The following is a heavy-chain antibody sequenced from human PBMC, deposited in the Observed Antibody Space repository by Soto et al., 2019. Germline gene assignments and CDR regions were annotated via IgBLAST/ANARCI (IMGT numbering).Heavy chain of an antibody. CDR1: GYTFTSYA. CDR2: INASNGNT. V-gene: IGHV1-3*01. D-gene: IGHD1-1*01. J-gene: IGHJ4*02. Sequence: ASVKVSCKASGYTFTSYAMHWVRQAPGQRLEWMGWINASNGNTRYAQKFQGRVTMTRNTSISTAYMELSSLRSEDTAVYYCAREGWNALGYWGQGTLVTVSS. CDR3: AREGWNALGY.